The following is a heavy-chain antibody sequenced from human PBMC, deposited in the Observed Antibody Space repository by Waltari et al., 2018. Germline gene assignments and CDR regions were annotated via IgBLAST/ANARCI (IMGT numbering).Heavy chain of an antibody. CDR2: MNPNSGNT. J-gene: IGHJ6*03. CDR1: GYTFTSYD. Sequence: QVQLVQSGAEVKKPGASVKVSCKASGYTFTSYDINWVRQATGQGLEWMGWMNPNSGNTGYAQKFQGRVTMTRNTSISTAYMELSSLRSEDTAVYYCARVGSSWHNNYYYMDVWGKGTTVTVSS. D-gene: IGHD6-13*01. CDR3: ARVGSSWHNNYYYMDV. V-gene: IGHV1-8*01.